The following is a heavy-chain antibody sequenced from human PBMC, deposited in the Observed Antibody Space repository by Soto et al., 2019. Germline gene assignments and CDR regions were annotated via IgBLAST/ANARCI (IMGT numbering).Heavy chain of an antibody. CDR2: IDPSDSYT. J-gene: IGHJ6*02. CDR1: GYSFTSYW. V-gene: IGHV5-10-1*01. Sequence: GESLKIFCKGSGYSFTSYWISWVRQMPGKGLEWMGRIDPSDSYTNYSTSFQGHVTISADKSISTAYLQWSSLKASDTAMYYCASDSPTVRYYYGMDVWGQGTKVTVSS. CDR3: ASDSPTVRYYYGMDV. D-gene: IGHD3-3*01.